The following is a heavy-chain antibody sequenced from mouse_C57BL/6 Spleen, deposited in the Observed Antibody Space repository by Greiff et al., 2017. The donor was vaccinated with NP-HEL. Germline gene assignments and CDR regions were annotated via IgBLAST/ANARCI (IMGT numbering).Heavy chain of an antibody. D-gene: IGHD1-1*01. CDR2: IDPEDGDT. V-gene: IGHV14-1*01. CDR1: GFNIKDYY. J-gene: IGHJ2*01. CDR3: TTALYGSSSYFDY. Sequence: VQLQQSGAELVRPGASVKLSCTASGFNIKDYYMHWVKQRPEQGLEWIGRIDPEDGDTEYAPKFQGKATMTADTSSNTAYLQLSSLTSEDTAVYYCTTALYGSSSYFDYWGQGTTLTVSS.